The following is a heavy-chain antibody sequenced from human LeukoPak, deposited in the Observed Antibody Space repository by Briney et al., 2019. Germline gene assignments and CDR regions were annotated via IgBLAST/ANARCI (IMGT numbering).Heavy chain of an antibody. J-gene: IGHJ1*01. Sequence: ASVKVSCKASGYTFTGYYMHWVRQAPGQGLEWMGWINPNSSGTNYAQKFQGRVTMTRDTSISTAYMELSRLRSDDTAVYYCARDRITMVRGVTQYFQHWGQGTLVTVSS. CDR3: ARDRITMVRGVTQYFQH. CDR2: INPNSSGT. D-gene: IGHD3-10*01. V-gene: IGHV1-2*02. CDR1: GYTFTGYY.